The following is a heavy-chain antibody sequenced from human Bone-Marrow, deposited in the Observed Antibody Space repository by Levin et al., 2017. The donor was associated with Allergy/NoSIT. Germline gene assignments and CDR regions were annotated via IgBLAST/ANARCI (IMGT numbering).Heavy chain of an antibody. CDR1: GGSISSYY. V-gene: IGHV4-59*01. CDR2: IYYSGST. Sequence: PGGSLRLSCTVSGGSISSYYWSWIRQPPGKGLEWIGYIYYSGSTNYNPSLKSRVTISVDTSKNQFSLKLSSVTAADTAVYYCASVLYSGYEEGFDYWGQGTLVTVSS. CDR3: ASVLYSGYEEGFDY. J-gene: IGHJ4*02. D-gene: IGHD5-12*01.